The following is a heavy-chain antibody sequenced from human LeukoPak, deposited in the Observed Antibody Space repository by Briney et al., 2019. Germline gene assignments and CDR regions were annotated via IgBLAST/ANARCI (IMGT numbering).Heavy chain of an antibody. Sequence: SETLSLTCTVSGGSISSYYWSWIRQPPGKGLEWIGYIYYSGSTNYNPSLKSRVTISVDTSKNQFSLKLSSVTAADTAVYYCATRDGYNYNWFDPWGQGTLVTVSS. CDR2: IYYSGST. V-gene: IGHV4-59*01. J-gene: IGHJ5*02. D-gene: IGHD5-24*01. CDR3: ATRDGYNYNWFDP. CDR1: GGSISSYY.